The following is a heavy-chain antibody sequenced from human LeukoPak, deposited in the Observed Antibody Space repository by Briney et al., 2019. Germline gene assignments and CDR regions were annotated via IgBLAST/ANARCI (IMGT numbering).Heavy chain of an antibody. CDR1: GFTFSTYG. D-gene: IGHD2-15*01. V-gene: IGHV3-33*01. Sequence: PGGSLRLSCAASGFTFSTYGMHWVRQAPGKGLEWVAVIWADESNHFYVDSVKGRFTVSRDISRNTLYLQLNSLRAEDTAMYYCARDVYSGGTYYLDNWGQGTLVTVSS. CDR3: ARDVYSGGTYYLDN. J-gene: IGHJ4*02. CDR2: IWADESNH.